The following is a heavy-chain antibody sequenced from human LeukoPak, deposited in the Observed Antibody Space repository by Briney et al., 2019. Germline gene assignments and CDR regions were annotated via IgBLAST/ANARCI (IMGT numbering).Heavy chain of an antibody. CDR2: ITSSGGT. V-gene: IGHV3-23*01. D-gene: IGHD4-17*01. J-gene: IGHJ5*01. CDR3: AKEDYRDHTTEFDS. Sequence: PGGSLRLSCAASGFTFSSYPVSWVRQAPGRGLEWVSAITSSGGTYYIPSVRGRFIVSRDNSRNTLYLQMNGLTAEDTAIYYCAKEDYRDHTTEFDSWGQGTLVTVSS. CDR1: GFTFSSYP.